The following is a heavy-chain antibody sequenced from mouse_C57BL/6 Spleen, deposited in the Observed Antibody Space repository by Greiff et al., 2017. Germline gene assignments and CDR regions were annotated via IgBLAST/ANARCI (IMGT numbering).Heavy chain of an antibody. Sequence: VQLHQLGTDLVKPGASVKLSCKASGYTFTSSWMHWWKRRLGQGLEWIGNINPINGGTNYNEKFKSKATPTVDKSSSPAYMQLSSLTSEDSAVYYCARYNVYFDYWGQGTTLTVSS. V-gene: IGHV1-53*01. CDR3: ARYNVYFDY. CDR2: INPINGGT. CDR1: GYTFTSSW. D-gene: IGHD1-3*01. J-gene: IGHJ2*01.